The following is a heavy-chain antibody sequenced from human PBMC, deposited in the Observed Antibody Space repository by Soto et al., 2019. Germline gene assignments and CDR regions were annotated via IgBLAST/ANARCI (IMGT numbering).Heavy chain of an antibody. J-gene: IGHJ5*02. Sequence: SETLSLTCSVSGDSISTVDYFWAWIRQPPGQALEYIGYLYKSTTTYYNPSFESRVAISLDTSKSQFSLNVTSVTAADTVVYFCARGRYCLSGRCFPNWFDTWGQGTLVTVSS. D-gene: IGHD2-15*01. CDR2: LYKSTTT. CDR3: ARGRYCLSGRCFPNWFDT. V-gene: IGHV4-30-4*01. CDR1: GDSISTVDYF.